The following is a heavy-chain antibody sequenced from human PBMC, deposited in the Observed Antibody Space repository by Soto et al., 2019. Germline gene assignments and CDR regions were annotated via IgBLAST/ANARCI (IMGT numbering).Heavy chain of an antibody. J-gene: IGHJ4*02. CDR2: MNPNSGNT. CDR1: GYTFTSYD. V-gene: IGHV1-8*01. D-gene: IGHD1-26*01. Sequence: ASVKVSCKASGYTFTSYDINWVRQATGQGLEWMGWMNPNSGNTGYAQKFQGRVTMTTDTSTSTAYMELSSLRSDDTAVYYCARELPTSGVDYWGQGTLVTVSS. CDR3: ARELPTSGVDY.